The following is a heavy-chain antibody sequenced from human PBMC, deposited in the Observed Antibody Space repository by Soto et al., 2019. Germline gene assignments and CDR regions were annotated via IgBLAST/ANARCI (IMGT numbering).Heavy chain of an antibody. D-gene: IGHD1-1*01. CDR3: ATWHEREHAYDV. Sequence: HPGGSLRLSCAASGLTVSGKKYVAWVRQAPGKGLEWVSALYDVDGSFYADSVKGRFTTSSDSSKTTVYLQVNGLRPDDTAVYYCATWHEREHAYDVWGQGTTVTVSS. V-gene: IGHV3-53*01. J-gene: IGHJ3*01. CDR2: LYDVDGS. CDR1: GLTVSGKKY.